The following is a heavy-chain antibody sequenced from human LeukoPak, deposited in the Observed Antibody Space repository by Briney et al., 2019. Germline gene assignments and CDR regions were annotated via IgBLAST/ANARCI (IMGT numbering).Heavy chain of an antibody. V-gene: IGHV3-30-3*01. Sequence: GRSLRLSCAASGFAFSSYAMHWVRQAPGKGLEWVAVISYDGSNKYYADSVKGRFTISRDNSKNTLYLQMNSLGAEDTAVYYCAREDGSSSYLFDYWGQGTLVTVSS. J-gene: IGHJ4*02. CDR2: ISYDGSNK. CDR3: AREDGSSSYLFDY. CDR1: GFAFSSYA. D-gene: IGHD6-6*01.